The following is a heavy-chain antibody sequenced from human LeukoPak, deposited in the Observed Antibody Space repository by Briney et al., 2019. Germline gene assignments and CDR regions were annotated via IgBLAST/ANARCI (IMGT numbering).Heavy chain of an antibody. CDR1: GFTFSTYS. Sequence: GGSVRLSCAASGFTFSTYSMNWFRQAPGKGLDWVSYISSSSSIIYYADSVKGRFTISRDNAKDSLYLQMNSLRAEDTAVYYCARGGRSGWYLGIDYWGQGTLVTVSS. J-gene: IGHJ4*02. CDR3: ARGGRSGWYLGIDY. CDR2: ISSSSSII. D-gene: IGHD6-19*01. V-gene: IGHV3-48*01.